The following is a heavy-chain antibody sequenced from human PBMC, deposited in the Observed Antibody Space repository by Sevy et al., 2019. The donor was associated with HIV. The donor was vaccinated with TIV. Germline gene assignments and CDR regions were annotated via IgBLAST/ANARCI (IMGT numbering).Heavy chain of an antibody. CDR3: ARMFRSYGMDV. CDR1: GFTFNSYG. Sequence: GGSLRLSCAASGFTFNSYGMHWVRQAPGKGLEWVAVISYDGSEKYYADSVKGRFTISREKSKNMVYVQMNSLRAEDTAVYYCARMFRSYGMDVWGQGTTVTVSS. J-gene: IGHJ6*02. CDR2: ISYDGSEK. D-gene: IGHD3-10*01. V-gene: IGHV3-30*03.